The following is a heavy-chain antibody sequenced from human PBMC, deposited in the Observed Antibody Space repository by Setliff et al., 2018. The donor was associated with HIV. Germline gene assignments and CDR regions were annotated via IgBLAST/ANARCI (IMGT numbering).Heavy chain of an antibody. J-gene: IGHJ4*02. CDR1: GDSIDDFY. D-gene: IGHD1-1*01. V-gene: IGHV4-59*08. CDR2: IFSNVTT. Sequence: SETLSLTCTVSGDSIDDFYWSWIRQPPGQGLEWIGYIFSNVTTNYSPSLKSRVTMSIDRSKSQFLLNLTSVNASDTAIYYCARQKLSKGGAFDYWGQGALVTV. CDR3: ARQKLSKGGAFDY.